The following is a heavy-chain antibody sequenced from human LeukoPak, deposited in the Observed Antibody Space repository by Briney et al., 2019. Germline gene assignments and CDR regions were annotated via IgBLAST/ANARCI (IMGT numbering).Heavy chain of an antibody. J-gene: IGHJ5*02. CDR2: INPNSGGT. D-gene: IGHD6-13*01. CDR1: GYTLTGYY. V-gene: IGHV1-2*02. CDR3: AREAAAGTKNRAGLKFDP. Sequence: ASVKVSCKASGYTLTGYYMHWVRQAPGQGLEWMGWINPNSGGTNYAQKFQGRVNMTRDTSISTAYMELSRLRSDDTAVYYCAREAAAGTKNRAGLKFDPWSQGTLVTVSS.